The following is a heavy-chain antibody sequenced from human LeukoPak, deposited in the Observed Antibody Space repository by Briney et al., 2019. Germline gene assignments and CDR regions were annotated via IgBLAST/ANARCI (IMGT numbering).Heavy chain of an antibody. CDR3: ARREPAPRITMVRGDAFDI. V-gene: IGHV5-51*01. CDR1: GYSLTSYW. J-gene: IGHJ3*02. CDR2: IYPGDSDT. Sequence: GESLKISCKGSGYSLTSYWIAWVRQMPGKGLEWMGIIYPGDSDTRYSPSFQGQVTISADKSISTAYLQWSSLKASDTAMYYCARREPAPRITMVRGDAFDIWGQGTMVTVSS. D-gene: IGHD3-10*01.